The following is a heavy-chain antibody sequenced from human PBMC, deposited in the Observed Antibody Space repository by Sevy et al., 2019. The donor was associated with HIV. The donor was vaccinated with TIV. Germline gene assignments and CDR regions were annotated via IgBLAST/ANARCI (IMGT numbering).Heavy chain of an antibody. V-gene: IGHV3-30*02. Sequence: GGSLRLSCAASGFTFSNYGMHWVRQVPGKGLEWVTFIRYDGSDKYYAASVKGRFTISRDDSKNTLYLQMDSLTPEDTAIYYCAKELAGPGRRYFDYWGQGTLVTVSS. CDR3: AKELAGPGRRYFDY. D-gene: IGHD6-13*01. J-gene: IGHJ4*02. CDR1: GFTFSNYG. CDR2: IRYDGSDK.